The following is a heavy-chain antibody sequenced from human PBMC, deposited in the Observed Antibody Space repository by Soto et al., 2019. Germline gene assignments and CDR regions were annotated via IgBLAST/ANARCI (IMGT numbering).Heavy chain of an antibody. CDR3: ARNATIAASALFDY. CDR2: INHSGST. Sequence: SETLSLTCAVYGGSFSGYYWSWSRQPPGKGLEWIGEINHSGSTNYNPSLKSRVTMSVDTSKNQFSLKLSSATAADTAVYYCARNATIAASALFDYWGQGTLVTVSP. V-gene: IGHV4-34*01. CDR1: GGSFSGYY. D-gene: IGHD6-13*01. J-gene: IGHJ4*02.